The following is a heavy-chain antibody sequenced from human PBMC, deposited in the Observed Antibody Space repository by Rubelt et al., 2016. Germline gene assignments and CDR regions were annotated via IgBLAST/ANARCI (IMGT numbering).Heavy chain of an antibody. Sequence: EVQLVESGGGLLQPGGSLRLSCAASGFTFSSYGMSWVRQSPGKGLEWVSGISGSGGNTYYADSVKGRFTISRDDSKNTLYLKMSSLRADDTAVYYCATVKHLSLESWGQGTLVTVSS. CDR2: ISGSGGNT. V-gene: IGHV3-23*04. CDR1: GFTFSSYG. CDR3: ATVKHLSLES. J-gene: IGHJ4*02.